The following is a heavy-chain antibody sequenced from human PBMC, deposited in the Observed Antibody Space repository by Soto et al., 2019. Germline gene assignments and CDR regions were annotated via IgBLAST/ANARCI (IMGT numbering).Heavy chain of an antibody. CDR1: GGSIGSGSYY. CDR2: INYSGST. D-gene: IGHD3-10*01. Sequence: SETLSLTCTVSGGSIGSGSYYWGWVRQPPGKGLEYIGIINYSGSTFYDPSLKSRVTISVDTSKNQFSLNLSSVTAADTAVYYCARRYGSARPSFHSCGKAPPVT. CDR3: ARRYGSARPSFHS. J-gene: IGHJ4*02. V-gene: IGHV4-39*01.